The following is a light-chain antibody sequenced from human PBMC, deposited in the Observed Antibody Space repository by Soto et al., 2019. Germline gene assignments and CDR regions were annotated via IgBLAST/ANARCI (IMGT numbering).Light chain of an antibody. J-gene: IGKJ3*01. CDR1: QSISSW. Sequence: DIQMTQSPSTLSASVGDRVTITCRASQSISSWMAWYQQKPGKAPNLLIYDASSLQSGVPSRFSGSGSGTEFTLTLSSLQPDDFATYYCQQYKSYPFTFGPGTKVDIK. V-gene: IGKV1-5*01. CDR3: QQYKSYPFT. CDR2: DAS.